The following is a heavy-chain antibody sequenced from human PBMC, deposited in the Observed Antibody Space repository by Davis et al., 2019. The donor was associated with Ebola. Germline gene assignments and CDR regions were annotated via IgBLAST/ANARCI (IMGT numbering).Heavy chain of an antibody. CDR3: ARSGGSGTRLNWFDP. CDR1: GYTFTSYA. V-gene: IGHV1-3*01. CDR2: INAGNGNT. J-gene: IGHJ5*02. D-gene: IGHD2-15*01. Sequence: ASVKVSCKASGYTFTSYAIHWVRQAPGQRLEWMGWINAGNGNTKYSQKFQDRVTITRDTSASTAYMELSSLRSEDTAVYYCARSGGSGTRLNWFDPWGQGTLVTVSS.